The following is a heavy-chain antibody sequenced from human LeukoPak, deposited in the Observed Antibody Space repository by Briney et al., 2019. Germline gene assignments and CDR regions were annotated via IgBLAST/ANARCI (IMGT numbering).Heavy chain of an antibody. J-gene: IGHJ5*02. CDR3: ARAQGYCSSTSCYTSWFDP. CDR2: INHSGST. CDR1: GGSFSGYY. V-gene: IGHV4-34*01. D-gene: IGHD2-2*02. Sequence: SETLSLTCAVYGGSFSGYYWSWIRQPPGKGLEWIGEINHSGSTNYNPSLKSRVTISVDTSKNQFSLKLSSATAADTAVYYCARAQGYCSSTSCYTSWFDPWGQGTLVTVSS.